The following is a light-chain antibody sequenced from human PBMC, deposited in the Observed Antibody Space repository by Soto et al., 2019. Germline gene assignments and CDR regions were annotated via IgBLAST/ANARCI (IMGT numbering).Light chain of an antibody. Sequence: QSVLTQPASVSGSPGQSITISCSGSSSDFGGYNYVSWYQHHPGIAPKLILYDVNYRPSGVSNRFSDCKSGNTASLTISGLQAEDEADYFCSSYTGTSTLYVFGSGTKVTVL. V-gene: IGLV2-14*03. J-gene: IGLJ1*01. CDR1: SSDFGGYNY. CDR2: DVN. CDR3: SSYTGTSTLYV.